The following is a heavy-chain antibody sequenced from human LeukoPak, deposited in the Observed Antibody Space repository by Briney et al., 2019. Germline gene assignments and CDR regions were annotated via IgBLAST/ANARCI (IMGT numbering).Heavy chain of an antibody. CDR3: AKHQDYGSGSYIDY. J-gene: IGHJ4*02. D-gene: IGHD3-10*01. Sequence: GGSLRLSCAASGFTFRNCAMSWVRQAPGKGLEWVSAISGSGSSAYYADSVQGRFTISRDNSKNTPYLQMNSLRAEDTVYYCAKHQDYGSGSYIDYWGQGTLVTVSS. CDR2: ISGSGSSA. CDR1: GFTFRNCA. V-gene: IGHV3-23*01.